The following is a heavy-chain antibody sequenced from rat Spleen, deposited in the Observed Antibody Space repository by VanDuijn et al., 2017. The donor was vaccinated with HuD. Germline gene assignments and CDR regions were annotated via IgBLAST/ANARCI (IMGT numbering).Heavy chain of an antibody. Sequence: QVQLKESGPGLVQPSQTLSLTCTVSGFSLTSDGVSWVRQPPGKGLEWIAAVSSGGNTYYDSTLKSRLSISRDTTKSQVFLKMNSLQTEDTAIFYCTRDPRDYDGTYTFDYWGQGVMVTVSS. CDR3: TRDPRDYDGTYTFDY. CDR2: VSSGGNT. V-gene: IGHV2S12*01. J-gene: IGHJ2*01. CDR1: GFSLTSDG. D-gene: IGHD1-12*02.